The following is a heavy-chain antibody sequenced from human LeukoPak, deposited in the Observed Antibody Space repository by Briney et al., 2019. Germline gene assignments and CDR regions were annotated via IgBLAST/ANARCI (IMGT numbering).Heavy chain of an antibody. J-gene: IGHJ4*02. CDR1: GGSISSSFW. CDR3: ARSEWELGPFYL. Sequence: KTSETLSLTCAVSGGSISSSFWWSWVRQTPGKGLEWIGEIYHSGSTNYNPSLKSRVTISVDKSKNQFSLKLSSVTAADTAVYYCARSEWELGPFYLWGQGTLVTVSS. D-gene: IGHD1-26*01. CDR2: IYHSGST. V-gene: IGHV4-4*02.